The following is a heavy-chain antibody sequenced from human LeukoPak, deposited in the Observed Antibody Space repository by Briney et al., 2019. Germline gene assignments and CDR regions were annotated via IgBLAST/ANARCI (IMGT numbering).Heavy chain of an antibody. J-gene: IGHJ4*02. CDR2: ISSGSSII. CDR1: GFTFNTYN. D-gene: IGHD1-26*01. V-gene: IGHV3-48*01. Sequence: GGSLRLSCAASGFTFNTYNMNWVRQAPGKGLEWVSYISSGSSIIYADSVKGRFTISRDNAKNSLYLQMNSLRAEDTAVYYCATSGNHYMGYWGQGTLVTVSS. CDR3: ATSGNHYMGY.